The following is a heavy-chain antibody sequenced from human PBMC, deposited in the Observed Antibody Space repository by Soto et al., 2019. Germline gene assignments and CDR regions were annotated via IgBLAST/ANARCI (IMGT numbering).Heavy chain of an antibody. D-gene: IGHD4-17*01. CDR1: GYTLTKLS. J-gene: IGHJ3*02. V-gene: IGHV1-24*01. CDR3: AREGYGDYVYAFDI. Sequence: VASVKVSCKVSGYTLTKLSVHWVRQAPGKGLEWMGGFNPENGETNYAQKLQGRVTMTEDTSTSTAYMELRSLRSDDSAVYYCAREGYGDYVYAFDIWGQGTMVTVSS. CDR2: FNPENGET.